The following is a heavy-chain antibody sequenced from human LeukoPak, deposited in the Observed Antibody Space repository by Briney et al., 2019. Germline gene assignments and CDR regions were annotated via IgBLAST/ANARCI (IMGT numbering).Heavy chain of an antibody. V-gene: IGHV3-23*01. CDR1: GFTFSSYA. J-gene: IGHJ4*02. D-gene: IGHD3-22*01. CDR2: ISGSGGST. CDR3: AKGGKYYYDSSGYSQD. Sequence: GGSLRLSCAASGFTFSSYAMSWVRQAPGKGLEWVSAISGSGGSTYYADSVKGRFTISRDNSKNPLYLQMNSLRAEDTAVYYCAKGGKYYYDSSGYSQDWGQGTLVTVSS.